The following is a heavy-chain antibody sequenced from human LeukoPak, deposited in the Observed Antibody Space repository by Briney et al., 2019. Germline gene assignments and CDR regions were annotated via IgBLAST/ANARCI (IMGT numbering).Heavy chain of an antibody. Sequence: GGSLRLSCAASGFTFDDYAMHWVRQAPGKGLEWVSGISWNSGSIGYADTVKGRFTISRDNAKNSLYLQMNSLRAEDTALYYCAKEGSHGGHHFDSWGQGTLVTVSS. CDR1: GFTFDDYA. J-gene: IGHJ4*02. CDR3: AKEGSHGGHHFDS. CDR2: ISWNSGSI. V-gene: IGHV3-9*01. D-gene: IGHD3-10*01.